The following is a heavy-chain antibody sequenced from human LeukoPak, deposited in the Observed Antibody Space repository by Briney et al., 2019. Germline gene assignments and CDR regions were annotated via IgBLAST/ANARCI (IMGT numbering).Heavy chain of an antibody. CDR2: IYYSGST. CDR3: GTSIAAAEYYFDY. J-gene: IGHJ4*02. Sequence: SETLSLTCTVSGGSISSYYWSWIRQPPGKGLEWIGYIYYSGSTNYNPSLKSRVTISVDTSKNQFSLKLSSVTAADTAVYYCGTSIAAAEYYFDYWGQGTLVTVSS. D-gene: IGHD6-13*01. V-gene: IGHV4-59*01. CDR1: GGSISSYY.